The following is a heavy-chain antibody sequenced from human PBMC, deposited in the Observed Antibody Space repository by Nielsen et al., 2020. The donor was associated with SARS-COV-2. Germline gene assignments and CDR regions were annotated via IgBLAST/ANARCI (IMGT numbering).Heavy chain of an antibody. CDR3: ARDRGIAVAGTTYYFDY. CDR1: GGSISSGGYY. D-gene: IGHD6-19*01. J-gene: IGHJ4*02. Sequence: SETLSLTCTVSGGSISSGGYYWSWIRQPPGKGLEWIGYIYYSGSTNYNPSLKSRVTISVDTSKNQFSLKLSSVTAADTAVYYCARDRGIAVAGTTYYFDYWGQGTLVTVSS. CDR2: IYYSGST. V-gene: IGHV4-61*08.